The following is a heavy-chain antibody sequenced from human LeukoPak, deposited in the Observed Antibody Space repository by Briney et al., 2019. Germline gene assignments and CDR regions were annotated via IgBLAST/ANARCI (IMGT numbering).Heavy chain of an antibody. D-gene: IGHD3-22*01. CDR2: ISGSGGST. V-gene: IGHV3-23*01. J-gene: IGHJ3*02. Sequence: GGSLRLSCAASGFTFSSYAMSWVRQAPGKGLEWVSAISGSGGSTYYADSVKGRFTISRDNSKNTLYLQMNSLRAEDTAVYYCAITQGRGHYYDSSGYASDIWGQGTMVTVSS. CDR1: GFTFSSYA. CDR3: AITQGRGHYYDSSGYASDI.